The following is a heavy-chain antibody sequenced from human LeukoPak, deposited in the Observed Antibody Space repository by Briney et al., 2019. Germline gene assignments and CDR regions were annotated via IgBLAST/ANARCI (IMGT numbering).Heavy chain of an antibody. D-gene: IGHD3-22*01. V-gene: IGHV2-70*11. J-gene: IGHJ4*02. CDR3: ARSHYDSSGYYFTAPDY. CDR1: GFSLSTSGMC. Sequence: GPALVKPTQTLTLTCTFSGFSLSTSGMCVSWIRQPPGKALEWLARIDWDDDKYYSTSLKTRLTISKDTSKNQVVLTMTNMDPVDTATYYCARSHYDSSGYYFTAPDYWGQGTLVTVSS. CDR2: IDWDDDK.